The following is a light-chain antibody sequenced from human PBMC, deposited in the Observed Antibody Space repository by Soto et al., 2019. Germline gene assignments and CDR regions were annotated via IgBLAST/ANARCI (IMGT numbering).Light chain of an antibody. V-gene: IGLV1-40*01. Sequence: QSVLTQPPSVSGATGQRVTISCTGTDSKIGAAYDVHWYRHLPGTAPQLLIYADTNRPSGVPDRFSGARSGISVSLAITGLQPEDEADYYCQSFDRGVTAWVFGGGTKLTVL. CDR1: DSKIGAAYD. CDR3: QSFDRGVTAWV. J-gene: IGLJ3*02. CDR2: ADT.